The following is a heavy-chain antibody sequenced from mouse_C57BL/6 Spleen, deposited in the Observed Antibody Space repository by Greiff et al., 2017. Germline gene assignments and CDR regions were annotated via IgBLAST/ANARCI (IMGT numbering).Heavy chain of an antibody. CDR3: TRETGSYAMDY. V-gene: IGHV1-15*01. CDR1: GYTFTDYE. CDR2: IDPETGGT. J-gene: IGHJ4*01. Sequence: VQLQQSGAELVRPGASVTLSCKASGYTFTDYEMHWVKQTPVHGLEWIGAIDPETGGTAYNQKFKGKAILTADKSSSTAYMELRSLTSEDSAVYYCTRETGSYAMDYWGQGTSVTVSS. D-gene: IGHD2-2*01.